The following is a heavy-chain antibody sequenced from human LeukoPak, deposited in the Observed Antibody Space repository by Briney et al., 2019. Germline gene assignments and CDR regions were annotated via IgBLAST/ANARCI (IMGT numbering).Heavy chain of an antibody. CDR1: GGSISNDKW. Sequence: SETLSLTCAVSGGSISNDKWWSWVRQSPVKGLEWIGEMYHSGSTNYNPSLKSRVTISVDKSNNQFSLKLISVTAADTAMYYCATGTSWYYYYWGQGTLITVSS. V-gene: IGHV4-4*02. J-gene: IGHJ4*02. D-gene: IGHD6-13*01. CDR3: ATGTSWYYYY. CDR2: MYHSGST.